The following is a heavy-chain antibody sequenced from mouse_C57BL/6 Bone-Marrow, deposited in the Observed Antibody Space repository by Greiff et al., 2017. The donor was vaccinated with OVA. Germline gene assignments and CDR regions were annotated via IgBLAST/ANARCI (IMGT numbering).Heavy chain of an antibody. CDR3: AREGITTVVNFDY. CDR2: IDPSDSYT. V-gene: IGHV1-69*01. J-gene: IGHJ2*01. Sequence: QVQLQQPGAELVMPGASVKLSCKASGYTFTSYWMHWVKQRPGQGLEWIGEIDPSDSYTNYNQKFKGKSTLTVDKSSSTAYMQLSSLTSEDSAVXYCAREGITTVVNFDYWGQGTTLTVSS. D-gene: IGHD1-1*01. CDR1: GYTFTSYW.